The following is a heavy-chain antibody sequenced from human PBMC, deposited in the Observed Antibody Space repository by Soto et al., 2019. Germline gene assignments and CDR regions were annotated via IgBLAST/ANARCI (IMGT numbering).Heavy chain of an antibody. J-gene: IGHJ4*02. CDR1: GYTFTYYH. Sequence: ASGKVSCRASGYTFTYYHVHWVRQAPGQGLEWMGIINPYGGDTTYAQKFQGRVTMTRDTSTSTVYMELSSLRSEDTALYYCARAPDTSALLFYLDYWGQGALVTVSS. V-gene: IGHV1-46*01. CDR2: INPYGGDT. D-gene: IGHD2-15*01. CDR3: ARAPDTSALLFYLDY.